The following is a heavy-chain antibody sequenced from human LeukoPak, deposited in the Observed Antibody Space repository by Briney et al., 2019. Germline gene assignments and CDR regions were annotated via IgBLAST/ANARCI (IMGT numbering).Heavy chain of an antibody. CDR1: GSTFTSFG. CDR3: ARDIPLYSSSSPLDY. D-gene: IGHD6-13*01. Sequence: ASVKVSCKASGSTFTSFGISWVRQAPGQGLEWMGWISAYNGNTNSAQKLQGRVTMTTDTSTSTAFIELRSLRSDGTAVYYCARDIPLYSSSSPLDYWGQGTLVTVSS. V-gene: IGHV1-18*01. CDR2: ISAYNGNT. J-gene: IGHJ4*02.